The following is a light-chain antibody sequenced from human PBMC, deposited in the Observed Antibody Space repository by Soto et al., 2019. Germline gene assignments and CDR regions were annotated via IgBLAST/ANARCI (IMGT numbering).Light chain of an antibody. CDR3: SSYTISGNHV. V-gene: IGLV2-14*01. J-gene: IGLJ1*01. CDR2: DVT. CDR1: SSDFGTYNS. Sequence: QSALPQPASVSGSPGQSITISCTGTSSDFGTYNSVSWYQQHPGKAPKVMIYDVTNRPSGVSSRFSGSKSGNTASLTISGLQAEDEADYYCSSYTISGNHVFGTGTKVTVL.